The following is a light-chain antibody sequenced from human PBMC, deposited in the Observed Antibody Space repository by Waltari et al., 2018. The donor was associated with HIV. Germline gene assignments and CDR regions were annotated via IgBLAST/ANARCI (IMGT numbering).Light chain of an antibody. Sequence: EILLTQSPVTLSLSPGERANLSCRASQSIAPYLVWDQQKGGQAPRVVIYDASNRAPGIPDRFSGSGSGADFTLIIGDLEPDDSATYFCQQRGAWPFTFGQGTRLEI. CDR2: DAS. CDR1: QSIAPY. V-gene: IGKV3-11*01. J-gene: IGKJ2*01. CDR3: QQRGAWPFT.